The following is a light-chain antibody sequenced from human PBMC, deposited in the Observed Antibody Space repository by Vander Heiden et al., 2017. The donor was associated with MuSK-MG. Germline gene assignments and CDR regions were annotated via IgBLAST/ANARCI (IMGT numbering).Light chain of an antibody. J-gene: IGLJ1*01. V-gene: IGLV2-8*01. CDR3: SSYAGTYV. CDR2: EVS. Sequence: QSALPQPPSAPGSPGQSVTVSCTGTSSDVGVYNYVSWYQQHPGKAPKLMIYEVSKRPSGVPDRFSGSKSGNTASLTVSGLQAEDEADYYCSSYAGTYVFGTGTKVTVL. CDR1: SSDVGVYNY.